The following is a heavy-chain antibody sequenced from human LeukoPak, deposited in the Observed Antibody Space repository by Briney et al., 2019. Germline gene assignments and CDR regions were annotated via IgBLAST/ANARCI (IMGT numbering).Heavy chain of an antibody. Sequence: GGSLRLSCAASGFTFSSYEMNWVRQAPGKGLEWVSYISSSGSTIYYADSVKGRFTISRDNAKNSLYLQMNSLRAEDTAVYYCARARSSGWSNTPTIRFDPWGQGTLVTVSS. J-gene: IGHJ5*02. D-gene: IGHD6-19*01. CDR3: ARARSSGWSNTPTIRFDP. CDR2: ISSSGSTI. CDR1: GFTFSSYE. V-gene: IGHV3-48*03.